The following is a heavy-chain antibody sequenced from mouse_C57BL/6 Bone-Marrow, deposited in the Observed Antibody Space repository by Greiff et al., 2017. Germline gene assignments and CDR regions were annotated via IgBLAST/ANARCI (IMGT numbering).Heavy chain of an antibody. J-gene: IGHJ2*01. Sequence: VQLQQSGAELARPGASVKMSCKASGYPFTSYTMHWVKQRPGQGLEWIGYINPSSGYTKYNQKFKDKATLTADKSSSTAYMQLSSLTSEDSAVYYCARLVIYYYGSSWGDFDYWGQGTTLTVSS. V-gene: IGHV1-4*01. CDR3: ARLVIYYYGSSWGDFDY. CDR2: INPSSGYT. CDR1: GYPFTSYT. D-gene: IGHD1-1*01.